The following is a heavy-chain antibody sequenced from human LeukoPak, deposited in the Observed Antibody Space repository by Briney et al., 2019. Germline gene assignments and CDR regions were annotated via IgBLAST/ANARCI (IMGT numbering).Heavy chain of an antibody. D-gene: IGHD2-15*01. CDR1: GYTFTDYY. Sequence: ASVKVSCKASGYTFTDYYMHWVRQAPGQGLEWMGWINPNSGGTNYAQKFQGRVTMTRDTSISTAYMELSRLRSDDTAVYCCARIKGFCSGDHCYPVGAPRDYWGQGTLVTVSS. CDR2: INPNSGGT. J-gene: IGHJ4*02. V-gene: IGHV1-2*02. CDR3: ARIKGFCSGDHCYPVGAPRDY.